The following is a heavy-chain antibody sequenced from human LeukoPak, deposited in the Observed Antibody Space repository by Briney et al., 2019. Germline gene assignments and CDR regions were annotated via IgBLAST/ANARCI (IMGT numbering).Heavy chain of an antibody. D-gene: IGHD6-19*01. Sequence: GGSLRLSCAASGFTFSSYGMHWVRQAPGKGLEWVSSISSSSSYIYYADSVKGRFTISRDNAKNSLYLQMNSLRAEDTAVYYCARWDSGSFDYWGQGTLVTVSS. CDR1: GFTFSSYG. V-gene: IGHV3-21*01. CDR3: ARWDSGSFDY. CDR2: ISSSSSYI. J-gene: IGHJ4*02.